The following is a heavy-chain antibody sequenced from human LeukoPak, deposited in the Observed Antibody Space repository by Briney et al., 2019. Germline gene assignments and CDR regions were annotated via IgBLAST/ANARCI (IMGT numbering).Heavy chain of an antibody. D-gene: IGHD6-13*01. CDR2: IYYRGTT. Sequence: SETLSLTCTVSGGSISSSSYYWGWIRHPPGKGLEWIGSIYYRGTTYYNPSPKSRVTISENTSKNQFTLKLSSVTAADTAVYYCARGQAAAGTREYFDYWGQGTLVTVSS. J-gene: IGHJ4*02. CDR3: ARGQAAAGTREYFDY. V-gene: IGHV4-39*01. CDR1: GGSISSSSYY.